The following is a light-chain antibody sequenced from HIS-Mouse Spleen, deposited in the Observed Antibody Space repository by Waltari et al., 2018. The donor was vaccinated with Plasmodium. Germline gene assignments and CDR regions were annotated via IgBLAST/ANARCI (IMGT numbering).Light chain of an antibody. CDR2: DVS. CDR3: SSYTSSSTLDV. V-gene: IGLV2-14*01. J-gene: IGLJ1*01. Sequence: QSALTQPASVSGSPGQSITISCTGTSSDVGGYNYVSVYQQHPGKAPKLMIYDVSNRPSGVSKRFSGSKSGNTASLTISGLQAEDEADYYCSSYTSSSTLDVFGTGTKVTVL. CDR1: SSDVGGYNY.